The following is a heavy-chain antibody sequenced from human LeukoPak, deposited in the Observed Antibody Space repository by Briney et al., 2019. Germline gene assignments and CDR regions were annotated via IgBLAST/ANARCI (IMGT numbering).Heavy chain of an antibody. V-gene: IGHV3-7*01. CDR3: ARDSGAAVAGPFFFDY. CDR1: GFTFTNYW. D-gene: IGHD6-19*01. J-gene: IGHJ4*02. CDR2: IKQDRSEK. Sequence: GGSLRLSCAASGFTFTNYWMSWVRQAPGKGLELVANIKQDRSEKYYADSVKGRFTISRDNSKNTLYLQMNSLRPEDTAVYYCARDSGAAVAGPFFFDYWGQGTRVTVSS.